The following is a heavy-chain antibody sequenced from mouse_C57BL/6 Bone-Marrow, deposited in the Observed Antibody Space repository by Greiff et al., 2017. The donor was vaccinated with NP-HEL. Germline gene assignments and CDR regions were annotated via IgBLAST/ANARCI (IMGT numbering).Heavy chain of an antibody. CDR2: IHPSDSDT. CDR3: AMGGGGSSLYWYFDV. D-gene: IGHD1-1*01. CDR1: GYTFTSFW. J-gene: IGHJ1*03. Sequence: QVQLKQPGAELVKPGASVKVSCKASGYTFTSFWMHWVKQRPGQGLEWIGRIHPSDSDTNYNQKFKGKATLTVDKSSSTAYMQLSSLTSEDSAVYYCAMGGGGSSLYWYFDVWGTGTTVTVSS. V-gene: IGHV1-74*01.